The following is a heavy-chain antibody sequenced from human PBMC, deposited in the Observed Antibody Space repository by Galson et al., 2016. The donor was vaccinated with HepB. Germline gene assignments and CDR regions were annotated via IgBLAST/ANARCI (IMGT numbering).Heavy chain of an antibody. V-gene: IGHV3-11*01. CDR2: ISSSGSII. Sequence: SLRLSCAASGFTFSDYYMSWVRQAPGKGLEWVSYISSSGSIIYYADSVKGRFTISRDNAKSSLYLQMKSLRAEDTAVYYCVRDKDNDNAHTTFDLWGRGTVATVSS. CDR3: VRDKDNDNAHTTFDL. J-gene: IGHJ2*01. D-gene: IGHD1-1*01. CDR1: GFTFSDYY.